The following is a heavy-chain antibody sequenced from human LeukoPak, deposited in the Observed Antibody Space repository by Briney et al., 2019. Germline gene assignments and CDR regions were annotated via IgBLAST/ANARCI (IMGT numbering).Heavy chain of an antibody. J-gene: IGHJ4*02. Sequence: SVKVSCKASGDTFSSYAISWVRQAPGQGLECMGGIIPIFGTAKYAQKFQGRVTITADESTSTAYMELSNLRSEDTAVYYCASQVNVLRFFEWLPTSFDCWGQGTLVTVSS. D-gene: IGHD3-3*01. CDR3: ASQVNVLRFFEWLPTSFDC. CDR1: GDTFSSYA. V-gene: IGHV1-69*13. CDR2: IIPIFGTA.